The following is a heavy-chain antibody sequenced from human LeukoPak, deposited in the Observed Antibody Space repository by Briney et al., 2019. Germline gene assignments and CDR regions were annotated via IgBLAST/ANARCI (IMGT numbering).Heavy chain of an antibody. CDR3: AKGQRGFDC. CDR1: GFTFRDYG. Sequence: GGSLRLSCVASGFTFRDYGMSWVRQAPGKGLEWVSGIVNSGGSTYYADSVKGRFTISRDNSKDTLYLQINSLRAEDTALYYCAKGQRGFDCWGQGTLVTVSS. D-gene: IGHD1-1*01. V-gene: IGHV3-23*01. CDR2: IVNSGGST. J-gene: IGHJ4*02.